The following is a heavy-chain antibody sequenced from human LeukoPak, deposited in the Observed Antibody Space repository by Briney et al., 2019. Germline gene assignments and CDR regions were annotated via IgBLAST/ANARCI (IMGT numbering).Heavy chain of an antibody. CDR3: ARDVRGFWSGHVVGY. J-gene: IGHJ4*02. V-gene: IGHV1-2*02. CDR2: INPNSGGT. D-gene: IGHD3-3*01. Sequence: ASVKVSCKASGYTFTGYYMHWVRQAPGQGLEWMGWINPNSGGTNYAQKFQGRVTMTRDTSISTAYMELSRLRSDDTAVYYCARDVRGFWSGHVVGYWGQGTLVTVSS. CDR1: GYTFTGYY.